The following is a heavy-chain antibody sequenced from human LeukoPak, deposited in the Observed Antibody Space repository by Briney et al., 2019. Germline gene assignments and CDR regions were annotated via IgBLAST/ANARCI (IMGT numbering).Heavy chain of an antibody. Sequence: ASVTVSCKASGYTFTSYGISWVRQAPGQGLEWMGWISAYNGNTNYAQKLQGRVTMTTDTSTSTAYMELRSLRSDDTAVYYCARHCSGGSCYSDYYYYYGMDVWGQGTTVTVSS. J-gene: IGHJ6*02. V-gene: IGHV1-18*01. D-gene: IGHD2-15*01. CDR2: ISAYNGNT. CDR1: GYTFTSYG. CDR3: ARHCSGGSCYSDYYYYYGMDV.